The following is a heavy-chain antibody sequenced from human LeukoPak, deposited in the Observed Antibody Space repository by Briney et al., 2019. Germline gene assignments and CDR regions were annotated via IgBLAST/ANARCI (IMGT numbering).Heavy chain of an antibody. CDR2: IYTSGST. CDR3: ARYSGYFDY. V-gene: IGHV4-4*07. CDR1: VGSISIYY. Sequence: SETLSLTCTVSVGSISIYYWTWIRQPAGKGLEWSGRIYTSGSTNYNPSLKGRVTMSVDTSKNQFSLKLSSVTAADTAVYSCARYSGYFDYWGQGTLVTVSS. D-gene: IGHD2-15*01. J-gene: IGHJ4*02.